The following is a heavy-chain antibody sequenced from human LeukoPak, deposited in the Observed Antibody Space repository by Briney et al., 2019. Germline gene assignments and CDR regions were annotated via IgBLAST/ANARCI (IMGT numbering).Heavy chain of an antibody. Sequence: PSETLSLTCTVSGGSISSSSYYWGWIRQPPGKGLEWIGSIYYSGSTYYNPSLKSRVTISVDTSKNQFSLNLSSVTAADTAVYYCARSRERNRFGELGYWGQGTLVTVSS. CDR1: GGSISSSSYY. CDR3: ARSRERNRFGELGY. J-gene: IGHJ4*02. V-gene: IGHV4-39*01. CDR2: IYYSGST. D-gene: IGHD3-10*01.